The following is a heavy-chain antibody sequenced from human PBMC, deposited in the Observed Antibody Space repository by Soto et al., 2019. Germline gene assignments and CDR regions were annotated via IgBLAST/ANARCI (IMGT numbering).Heavy chain of an antibody. CDR3: ARGGWTDCFGLDV. D-gene: IGHD2-15*01. V-gene: IGHV4-34*01. CDR1: GGSFGGSH. CDR2: INHSGST. Sequence: SDTLSLTFAVSGGSFGGSHWSWIRQSPGKGLEWIGEINHSGSTNYNPSLKSRVSISVDTSKNQFSLKLNSVTAADTAMYYCARGGWTDCFGLDVWGHGTTVTVSS. J-gene: IGHJ6*02.